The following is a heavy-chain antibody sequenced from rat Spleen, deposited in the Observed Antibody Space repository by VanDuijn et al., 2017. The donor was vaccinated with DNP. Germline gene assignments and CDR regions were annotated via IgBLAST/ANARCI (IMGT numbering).Heavy chain of an antibody. CDR2: ISSGGST. D-gene: IGHD1-1*01. Sequence: QVQLKESGPGLVQPSQTLSLTCTVSGFSLTSYHVSWVRQPPEKGLEWIAAISSGGSTYYNSALKSRLSISRDTSKSQVFLKMNSLQTEDTAMYFCARYYSGDGFAYWGQGTLVTVSS. CDR1: GFSLTSYH. J-gene: IGHJ3*01. CDR3: ARYYSGDGFAY. V-gene: IGHV2-6*01.